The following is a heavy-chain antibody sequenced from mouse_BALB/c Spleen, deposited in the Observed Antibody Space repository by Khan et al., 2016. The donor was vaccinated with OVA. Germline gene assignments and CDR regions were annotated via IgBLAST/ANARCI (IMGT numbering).Heavy chain of an antibody. J-gene: IGHJ2*01. V-gene: IGHV1-76*01. CDR2: IYPGTGNT. CDR1: GYIFTSYW. CDR3: ARYYVNYFDY. Sequence: QVQLKESGAELVRPGASVKLSCKTSGYIFTSYWIHWVKQRSGQGLEWIARIYPGTGNTYYNEKFKGKAIVTADKSSSTVYMQLSSLKSEDSDAYFCARYYVNYFDYWGQGTTLTVSS. D-gene: IGHD1-1*02.